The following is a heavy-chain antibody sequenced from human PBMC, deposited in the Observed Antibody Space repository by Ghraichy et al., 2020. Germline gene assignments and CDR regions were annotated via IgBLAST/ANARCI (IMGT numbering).Heavy chain of an antibody. V-gene: IGHV4-34*01. CDR1: GGSFSGYY. CDR3: ARDRHVAAASGYYYYYGMDV. D-gene: IGHD2-15*01. CDR2: INHSGST. J-gene: IGHJ6*02. Sequence: ESLNISCAVYGGSFSGYYWSWIRQPPGKGLEWIGEINHSGSTNYNPSLKSRVTISVDTSKNQFSLKLSSVTAADTAVYYCARDRHVAAASGYYYYYGMDVWGQGTTVTVSS.